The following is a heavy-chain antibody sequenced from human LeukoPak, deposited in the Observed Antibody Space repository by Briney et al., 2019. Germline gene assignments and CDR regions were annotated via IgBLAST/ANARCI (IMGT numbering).Heavy chain of an antibody. Sequence: GGSLRLSCAASGFTFDDYGMSWVRQAPGKGLEWVSGINWNGGSTGYADSVKGRFTISRDNAKNSLYLQMNSLRAEDTALYYCARERGLLRLDAFDIWGQGTMVTVSS. V-gene: IGHV3-20*04. CDR1: GFTFDDYG. CDR3: ARERGLLRLDAFDI. J-gene: IGHJ3*02. CDR2: INWNGGST. D-gene: IGHD3-3*01.